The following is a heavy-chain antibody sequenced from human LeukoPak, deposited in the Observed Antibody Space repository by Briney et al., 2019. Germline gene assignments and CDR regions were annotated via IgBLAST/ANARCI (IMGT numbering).Heavy chain of an antibody. J-gene: IGHJ3*02. V-gene: IGHV4-59*08. CDR2: IYYSGST. CDR1: GGSISTYY. CDR3: ARPYRSGWYGSFDI. D-gene: IGHD6-19*01. Sequence: SETLSLTCTGSGGSISTYYWSWIRQPPGQGLEWIGYIYYSGSTNYNPSLKCRVTISVDTSKTKFSVKLSSVTVADTAVYYCARPYRSGWYGSFDIWGQGTMVTVSS.